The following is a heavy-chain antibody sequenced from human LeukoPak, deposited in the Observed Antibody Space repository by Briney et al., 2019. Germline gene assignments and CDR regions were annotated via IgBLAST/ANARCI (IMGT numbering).Heavy chain of an antibody. CDR2: ISYDGSNK. V-gene: IGHV3-30*04. J-gene: IGHJ5*02. Sequence: PGRSLRLSCAASGSAFSSHAMHWVRQAPGKGLEWVAVISYDGSNKYYADSVKGRFTISRDNSKNTLYLQMNSLRAEDTAMYYCARHMVRGIITLGNWFDPWGQGTLVTVSS. D-gene: IGHD3-10*01. CDR3: ARHMVRGIITLGNWFDP. CDR1: GSAFSSHA.